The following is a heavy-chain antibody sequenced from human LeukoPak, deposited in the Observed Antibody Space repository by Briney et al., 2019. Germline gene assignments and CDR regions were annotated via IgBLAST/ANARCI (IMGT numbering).Heavy chain of an antibody. CDR2: IYYSGST. Sequence: SETLSLTCTVSGGSISSGDYYWSWIRQPPGKGLEWIGYIYYSGSTYYNPSLKSRVTISVDTSKNQFSLKLSSVTAADTAVYYCAVAGEGGGLDYWGQGTLVTVSS. CDR1: GGSISSGDYY. CDR3: AVAGEGGGLDY. D-gene: IGHD6-19*01. V-gene: IGHV4-30-4*08. J-gene: IGHJ4*02.